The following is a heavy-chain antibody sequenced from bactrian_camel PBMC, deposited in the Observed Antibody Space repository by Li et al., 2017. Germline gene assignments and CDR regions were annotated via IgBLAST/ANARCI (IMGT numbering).Heavy chain of an antibody. V-gene: IGHV3S53*01. D-gene: IGHD7*01. J-gene: IGHJ4*01. CDR1: GYYS. Sequence: HVQLVESGGGSVQAGGSLRLSCAAYGYYSMAWFRQAPGKEREGVAAIALDGMTTYADSVKGRFTISLDDAKSTVYLQMNTLRSEDTGMYYCATRWSFTRGWSDKLMYNDWGQGTQVTVS. CDR3: ATRWSFTRGWSDKLMYND. CDR2: IALDGMT.